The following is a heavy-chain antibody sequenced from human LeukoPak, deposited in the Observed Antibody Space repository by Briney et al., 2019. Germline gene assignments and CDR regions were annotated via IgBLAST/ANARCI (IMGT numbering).Heavy chain of an antibody. D-gene: IGHD3-22*01. Sequence: GGSLRLSCAASGFTFDDYAMHWVRQAPGKGLEWVSGISWNSGSIGYADSVKGRFTISRDNAKNSLYLQMNSLRAEDTALYYCAKVGDDTTKGSDGYFDYWGQGTLVTVSS. CDR1: GFTFDDYA. CDR2: ISWNSGSI. J-gene: IGHJ4*02. CDR3: AKVGDDTTKGSDGYFDY. V-gene: IGHV3-9*01.